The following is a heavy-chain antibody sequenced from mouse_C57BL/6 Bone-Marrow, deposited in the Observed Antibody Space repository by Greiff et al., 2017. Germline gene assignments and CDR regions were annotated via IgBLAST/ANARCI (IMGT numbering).Heavy chain of an antibody. CDR3: AVVAPGFAY. V-gene: IGHV5-6*01. D-gene: IGHD1-1*01. J-gene: IGHJ3*01. CDR1: GFTFSSYG. CDR2: ISSGGSYT. Sequence: EVQGVESGGDLVKPGGSLKLSCAASGFTFSSYGMSWVRQTPDKRLEWVATISSGGSYTYYPDSVKGRFTISRDNAKNTLYLQMSSLKSEDTAMYYCAVVAPGFAYWGQGTLVTVSA.